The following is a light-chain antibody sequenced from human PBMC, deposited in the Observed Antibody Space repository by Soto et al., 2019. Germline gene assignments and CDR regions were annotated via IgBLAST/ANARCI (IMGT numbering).Light chain of an antibody. CDR3: QQRSNWLT. Sequence: IVLTQSAATLSLSPGERATLSCRASQSVSSYLAWYQQKPGQAPRLLIYDASNRATGIPARFSGSGSGTDFTLTISSLEPEDFAVYYCQQRSNWLTFGGGTKV. CDR1: QSVSSY. J-gene: IGKJ4*01. V-gene: IGKV3-11*01. CDR2: DAS.